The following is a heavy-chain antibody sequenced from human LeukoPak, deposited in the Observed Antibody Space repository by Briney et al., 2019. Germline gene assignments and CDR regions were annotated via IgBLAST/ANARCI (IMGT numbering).Heavy chain of an antibody. J-gene: IGHJ4*02. Sequence: SQTLSLTCTVSGGSISSGAHYWNWIRQPPGKGLEWIGYIYHSGSTYYNPSLKSRVTISVDRSENQFSLKLSSVTAADTAVYYCARDPFGLTLGASVWGQGTLVTVSS. CDR3: ARDPFGLTLGASV. D-gene: IGHD3-16*01. CDR2: IYHSGST. V-gene: IGHV4-30-2*01. CDR1: GGSISSGAHY.